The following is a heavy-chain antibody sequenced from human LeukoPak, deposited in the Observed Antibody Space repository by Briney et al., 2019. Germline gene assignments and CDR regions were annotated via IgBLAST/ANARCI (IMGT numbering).Heavy chain of an antibody. V-gene: IGHV3-21*01. D-gene: IGHD2-2*01. CDR2: ISSSSSYI. CDR1: GFTFSSYS. J-gene: IGHJ4*02. Sequence: GGSLRLSCAASGFTFSSYSMNWVRQAPGKGLEWVSSISSSSSYIYYADSVKGRFTISRDNAKNSLYLQMNSLRAEDTAVYYCAQSLVVPAAMSLDCWGQGTLVTVSS. CDR3: AQSLVVPAAMSLDC.